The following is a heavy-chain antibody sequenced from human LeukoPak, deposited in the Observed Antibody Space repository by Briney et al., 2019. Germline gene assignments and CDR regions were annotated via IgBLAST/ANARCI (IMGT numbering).Heavy chain of an antibody. J-gene: IGHJ3*02. Sequence: ASVKVSCKASGYTFSNYGITWVRQAPGQGLEWMGWISGYNGYTNYAQKVQDRVTMTTDKSTDTAYMELRSLRSDDTAVYYCAKDLGEGWHRWTGAFDIWGQGTMVTVSS. CDR1: GYTFSNYG. CDR2: ISGYNGYT. D-gene: IGHD3-16*01. V-gene: IGHV1-18*04. CDR3: AKDLGEGWHRWTGAFDI.